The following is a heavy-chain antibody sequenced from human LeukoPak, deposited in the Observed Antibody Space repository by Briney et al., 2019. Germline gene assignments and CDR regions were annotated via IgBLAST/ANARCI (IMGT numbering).Heavy chain of an antibody. V-gene: IGHV1-69*05. CDR1: GGTFSSYA. J-gene: IGHJ4*02. CDR3: ARGYCSSTSCFPLDY. CDR2: IIPIFGTA. D-gene: IGHD2-2*01. Sequence: GSSVKVSCKASGGTFSSYAISWVRQAPGQGLEWMGGIIPIFGTANYAQKFQGRVTITTDKSTSTAYMELSSLRSEDTAVYYCARGYCSSTSCFPLDYWGREPWSPSPQ.